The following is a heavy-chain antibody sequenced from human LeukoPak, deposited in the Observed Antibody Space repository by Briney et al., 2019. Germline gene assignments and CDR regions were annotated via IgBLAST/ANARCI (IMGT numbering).Heavy chain of an antibody. CDR3: TRGATTIFDY. CDR2: IRSKANSYAT. CDR1: GFTFSGSA. Sequence: GGSLRLSCAASGFTFSGSAMHWVRQASGKGLEWVGRIRSKANSYATAYAASVKGRFTISRDDSKNTAYLQMNSLKTEDTAVSYCTRGATTIFDYWGQGTLVTVSS. J-gene: IGHJ4*02. D-gene: IGHD5-24*01. V-gene: IGHV3-73*01.